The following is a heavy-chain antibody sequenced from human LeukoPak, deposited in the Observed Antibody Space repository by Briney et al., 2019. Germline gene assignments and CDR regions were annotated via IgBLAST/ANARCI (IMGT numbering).Heavy chain of an antibody. V-gene: IGHV3-48*03. CDR1: GFTFSSYE. CDR2: ISSSGSTI. CDR3: AREDRSGWYVWFDP. Sequence: GGSLRLSCAASGFTFSSYEMNWVRQAPGKGLEWVSYISSSGSTIYYADSVKGRFTISRDNAKNSLYLQMNSLRAEDTAVYYCAREDRSGWYVWFDPWGRGTLVTVSS. J-gene: IGHJ5*02. D-gene: IGHD6-19*01.